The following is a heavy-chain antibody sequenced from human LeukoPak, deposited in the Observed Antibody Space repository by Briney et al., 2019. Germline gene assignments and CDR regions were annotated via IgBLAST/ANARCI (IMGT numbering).Heavy chain of an antibody. CDR2: IYSGGST. CDR1: GFTVSSNY. D-gene: IGHD3-22*01. J-gene: IGHJ4*02. CDR3: AKDGMIVVVIFDY. V-gene: IGHV3-66*01. Sequence: GGSLRLSCAASGFTVSSNYMSWVRQAPGKGLEWVSVIYSGGSTYYADSVKGRFTISRDNSKNTLYLQMNSLRAEDTAVYYCAKDGMIVVVIFDYWGQGTLVTVSS.